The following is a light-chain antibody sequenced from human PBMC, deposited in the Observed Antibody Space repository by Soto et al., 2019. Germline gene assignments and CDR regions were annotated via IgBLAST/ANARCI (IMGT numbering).Light chain of an antibody. CDR1: SSNIGAGYD. J-gene: IGLJ1*01. V-gene: IGLV1-40*01. CDR2: GNI. CDR3: QAYDSSLSADYV. Sequence: QSVLTQPPSVSGAPGQRVTISCTGSSSNIGAGYDVHWYQQLPGTAPKLLIYGNINRPSGVPDRFSGSKSGTSASLAITGLQAEDEADYYCQAYDSSLSADYVLGTGTKLTVL.